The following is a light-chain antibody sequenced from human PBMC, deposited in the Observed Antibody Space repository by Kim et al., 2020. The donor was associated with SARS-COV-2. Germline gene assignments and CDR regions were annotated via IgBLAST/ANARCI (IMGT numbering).Light chain of an antibody. V-gene: IGKV4-1*01. J-gene: IGKJ1*01. Sequence: IVMTQSPDSLAVSLGERATINCKSSLSLLYNSNNKNYLAWYKQRPGQPPKLLIYWASTRESGVPDRFSGSGSGTDFSLTINSLQAEDVEIYYCQQYYSEPPTFGQGTKVDIK. CDR3: QQYYSEPPT. CDR1: LSLLYNSNNKNY. CDR2: WAS.